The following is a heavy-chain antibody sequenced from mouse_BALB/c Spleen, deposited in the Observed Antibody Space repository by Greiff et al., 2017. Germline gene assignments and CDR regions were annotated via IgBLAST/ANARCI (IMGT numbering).Heavy chain of an antibody. CDR1: GFTFSSYG. CDR2: ISSGGSYT. Sequence: EVKLMESGGGLVKPGGSLKLSCAASGFTFSSYGMSWVRQTPDKRLEWVATISSGGSYTYYPDSVKGRFTISRDNAKNTLYLQMSSLKSEDTAMYYCARKRDWYFDYWGQGTTLTVSS. J-gene: IGHJ2*01. D-gene: IGHD3-3*01. V-gene: IGHV5-6*03. CDR3: ARKRDWYFDY.